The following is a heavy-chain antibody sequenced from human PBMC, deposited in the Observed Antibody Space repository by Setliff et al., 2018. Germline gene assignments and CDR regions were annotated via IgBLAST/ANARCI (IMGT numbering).Heavy chain of an antibody. CDR2: IKQDGSDK. J-gene: IGHJ4*02. D-gene: IGHD5-18*01. Sequence: PGGSLRLSCAASGFTFSTYRMHWVRQAPGKGLEWVANIKQDGSDKYYVDSVKGRFTISRDNAKNSLYLQMNSLRAEDTAVYYCARNQGSYGYRAFDFWGQGTLVTVSS. CDR3: ARNQGSYGYRAFDF. CDR1: GFTFSTYR. V-gene: IGHV3-7*01.